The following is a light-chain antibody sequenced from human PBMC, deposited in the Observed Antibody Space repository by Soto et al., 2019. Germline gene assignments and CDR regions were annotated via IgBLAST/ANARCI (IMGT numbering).Light chain of an antibody. J-gene: IGLJ1*01. Sequence: QSVLTQPASVSGSPGQSITISCTGTNSDVGGYNYVSWYQQHPGKAPKLMVYEVSNRPSGVSNRFSGSKSGNTASLTISGLQAEDEADYYCSSYTNSSPYVFGTGTKLTVL. CDR1: NSDVGGYNY. CDR2: EVS. V-gene: IGLV2-14*01. CDR3: SSYTNSSPYV.